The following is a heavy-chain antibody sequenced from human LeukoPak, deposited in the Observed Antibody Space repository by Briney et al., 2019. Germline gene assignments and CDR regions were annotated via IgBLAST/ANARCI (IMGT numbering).Heavy chain of an antibody. CDR3: AKDADTATIIYWYFDL. D-gene: IGHD5-18*01. J-gene: IGHJ2*01. CDR1: GFTVSSSY. CDR2: ISDDGSNT. V-gene: IGHV3-30*18. Sequence: PPGESLRLSCAASGFTVSSSYMSWVRQAPGKGLEWVAVISDDGSNTFYADSVKGRFTISRDNSKNTLYLQLNSLRPEDTAVYYCAKDADTATIIYWYFDLWGRGTLVTVSS.